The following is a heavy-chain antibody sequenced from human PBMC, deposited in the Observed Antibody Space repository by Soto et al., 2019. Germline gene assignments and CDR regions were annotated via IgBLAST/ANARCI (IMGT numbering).Heavy chain of an antibody. J-gene: IGHJ4*02. CDR2: ISNSFSDGNT. CDR1: GFSFRNYA. V-gene: IGHV3-23*01. Sequence: EVVLMESGGGIVQPGGSLRLSCAASGFSFRNYAMNWVRQAPGKGLEWVSAISNSFSDGNTHYADSVKGRFTISRDNAKHTVFLEMNRLRSDDTAVYYCANVFSPEGGNYFEYWVQGTLVTVSS. CDR3: ANVFSPEGGNYFEY.